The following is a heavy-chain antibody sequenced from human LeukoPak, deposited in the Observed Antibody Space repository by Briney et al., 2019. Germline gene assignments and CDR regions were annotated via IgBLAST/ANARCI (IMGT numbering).Heavy chain of an antibody. Sequence: SETLSLTCTVSGDSISSSNSYWGWIRQPPGKGLEWIGSIYYSGSTYYSPSLKSRVTISLDTSRNQFSLKLNSVTAADTAVYYCAGRPITIFGDPHFDYWGQGTLVTVSS. D-gene: IGHD3-3*01. J-gene: IGHJ4*02. CDR2: IYYSGST. V-gene: IGHV4-39*07. CDR3: AGRPITIFGDPHFDY. CDR1: GDSISSSNSY.